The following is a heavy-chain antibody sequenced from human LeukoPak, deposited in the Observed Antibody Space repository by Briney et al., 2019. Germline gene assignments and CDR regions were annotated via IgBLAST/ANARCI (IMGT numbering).Heavy chain of an antibody. D-gene: IGHD6-19*01. V-gene: IGHV4-59*01. CDR3: ASLPHVSGWSFAY. Sequence: SETLSLTCTASDDSISRDFWTWIRQPPGKGLEWIGYIRYSGRTEYNPSLKSRVTISIQTSKNQFSLKLTSVTAADTAIYYCASLPHVSGWSFAYWGKGILVTVPS. J-gene: IGHJ4*02. CDR2: IRYSGRT. CDR1: DDSISRDF.